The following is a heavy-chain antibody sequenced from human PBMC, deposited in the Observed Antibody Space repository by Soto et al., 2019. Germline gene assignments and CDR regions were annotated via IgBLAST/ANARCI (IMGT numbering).Heavy chain of an antibody. CDR2: IIPIFGTA. Sequence: SVKVSCKASGGTFSSYAISWVRQAPGQGLEWMGGIIPIFGTANYAQKFQGRVTITADESTSTAYMELSSLRSEDTAVHYCARDDLASRLVRGYYYYYGMDVWGQGTTVTVSS. CDR3: ARDDLASRLVRGYYYYYGMDV. J-gene: IGHJ6*02. D-gene: IGHD6-6*01. V-gene: IGHV1-69*13. CDR1: GGTFSSYA.